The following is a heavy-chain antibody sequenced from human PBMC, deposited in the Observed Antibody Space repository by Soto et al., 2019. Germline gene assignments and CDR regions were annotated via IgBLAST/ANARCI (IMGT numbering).Heavy chain of an antibody. CDR3: ARRDYYDGTGYFHH. CDR1: GYTFTSYG. Sequence: QVQLVQSGAEVKKPGASVKVSCKASGYTFTSYGISWVRQAPGQGLEWMGWISVYNGNTNHAQKFQDRVTMTTDTSTSTAYMELRSLRSDDTAVYYCARRDYYDGTGYFHHWGQGTLVTVSS. CDR2: ISVYNGNT. D-gene: IGHD3-22*01. V-gene: IGHV1-18*04. J-gene: IGHJ1*01.